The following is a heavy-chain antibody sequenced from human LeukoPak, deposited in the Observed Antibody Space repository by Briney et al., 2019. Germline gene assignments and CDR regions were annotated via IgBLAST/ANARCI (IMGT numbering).Heavy chain of an antibody. CDR2: INPDSGGT. CDR1: GYIFTGYY. J-gene: IGHJ4*02. CDR3: ARGEDCGGGSCGKC. V-gene: IGHV1-2*06. Sequence: ASVKVSCKTSGYIFTGYYMYWVRQAPGQGLEWMGRINPDSGGTEYAQRFQGRVTMTRDTSISTAYMELSRLRSDDTAIYYCARGEDCGGGSCGKCWGQGTLVTVSS. D-gene: IGHD2-15*01.